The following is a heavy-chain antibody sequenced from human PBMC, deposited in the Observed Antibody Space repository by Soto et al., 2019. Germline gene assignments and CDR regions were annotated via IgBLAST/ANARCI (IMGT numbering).Heavy chain of an antibody. V-gene: IGHV3-21*01. CDR1: GFTFSSYS. CDR3: ARAVSSSSGWSTPYMDV. J-gene: IGHJ6*03. Sequence: EVQLVESGGGLVKPGGSLRLSCAASGFTFSSYSMNWVRQAPGKGLEWVSSISSSSSYIYYADSVKGRFTISRDNAKNSLYLHMNSLRAEDTAVYYCARAVSSSSGWSTPYMDVWGPGTTVTVSS. CDR2: ISSSSSYI. D-gene: IGHD6-13*01.